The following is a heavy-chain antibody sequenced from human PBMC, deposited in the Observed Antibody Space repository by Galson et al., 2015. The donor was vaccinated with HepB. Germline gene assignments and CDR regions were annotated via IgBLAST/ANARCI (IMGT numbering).Heavy chain of an antibody. CDR3: AKDRPLYCSGGSCNPFDY. CDR2: ISYDGSNK. Sequence: LRLSCAASGFTFSSYGMHWVRQAPGKGLEWVAVISYDGSNKYYADSVKGRFTISRDNSKNTLYLQMNSLRAEDTAVYYCAKDRPLYCSGGSCNPFDYWGQGTLVTVSS. J-gene: IGHJ4*02. V-gene: IGHV3-30*18. CDR1: GFTFSSYG. D-gene: IGHD2-15*01.